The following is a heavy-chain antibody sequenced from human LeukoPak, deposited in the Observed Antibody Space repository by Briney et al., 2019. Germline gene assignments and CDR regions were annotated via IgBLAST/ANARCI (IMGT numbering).Heavy chain of an antibody. CDR3: ARGVYIAAAQYGY. J-gene: IGHJ4*02. CDR1: GGSISSYY. Sequence: SETLSLTCTVSGGSISSYYWSWIRQPPGKGLEWIGYIYYSGTTNYNPSLKSRVTIAVDTSKNQFSLKLSSVTAADTAVYYCARGVYIAAAQYGYWGQETLVTVSS. CDR2: IYYSGTT. V-gene: IGHV4-59*01. D-gene: IGHD6-13*01.